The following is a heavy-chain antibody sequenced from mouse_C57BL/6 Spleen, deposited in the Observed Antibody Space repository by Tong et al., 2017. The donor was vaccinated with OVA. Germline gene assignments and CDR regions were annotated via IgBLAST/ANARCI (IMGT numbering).Heavy chain of an antibody. CDR3: ARDEGIMYGNYWYFDV. J-gene: IGHJ1*01. CDR2: ISDGGSYT. CDR1: GFTFSDYY. Sequence: EVQLQESGGGLVKPGGSLKLSCAASGFTFSDYYMYWVRQTPEKRLEWVATISDGGSYTYYPDSVKGRFTISRDNAKKNLYLQMSSLKSEDTAMYYCARDEGIMYGNYWYFDVWGAGTTVTVSS. V-gene: IGHV5-4*02. D-gene: IGHD2-10*02.